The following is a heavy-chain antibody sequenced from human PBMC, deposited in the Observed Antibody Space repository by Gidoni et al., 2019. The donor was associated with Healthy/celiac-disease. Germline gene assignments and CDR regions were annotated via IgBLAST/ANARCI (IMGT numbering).Heavy chain of an antibody. CDR1: GGSISRYY. CDR3: AGGGSGSYYSWFDP. CDR2: IYYSVST. J-gene: IGHJ5*02. Sequence: QVQLQESGPGLVKPSETLSLTCTVSGGSISRYYWSWIRQPPGKGLEWIGYIYYSVSTNYNPSLKSRVTISVDTSKNQFSLKLSSVTAADTAVYYCAGGGSGSYYSWFDPWGQGTLVTVSS. D-gene: IGHD3-10*01. V-gene: IGHV4-59*01.